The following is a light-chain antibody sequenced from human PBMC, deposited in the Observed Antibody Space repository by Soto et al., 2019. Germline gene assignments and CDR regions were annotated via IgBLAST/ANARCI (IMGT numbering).Light chain of an antibody. CDR1: SSDVGGYNY. Sequence: QSALTQPRSVSGSPGQSVTISCTGTSSDVGGYNYVSWYQQHPGKAPKLILYDVTKRPSGVLDRFSGSKSGNTASLTISGLQAEDEADYHCCSYAGSYFFVFGTGTKLTVL. CDR3: CSYAGSYFFV. J-gene: IGLJ1*01. V-gene: IGLV2-11*01. CDR2: DVT.